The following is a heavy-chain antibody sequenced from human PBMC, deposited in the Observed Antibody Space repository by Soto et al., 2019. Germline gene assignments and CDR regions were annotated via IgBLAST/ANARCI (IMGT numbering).Heavy chain of an antibody. V-gene: IGHV2-70*13. J-gene: IGHJ4*02. Sequence: GQTLMNPAPTLTLTCNISGLSLTTSGMCVSWMRQPPAKALEWLALIDWEDDKYYTKSLQTRLTISQDTSKNQVVLTMTNMDHVDTATYYCARIIYDSSGFPPLYYFEYWGQGALVTGSS. D-gene: IGHD3-22*01. CDR2: IDWEDDK. CDR3: ARIIYDSSGFPPLYYFEY. CDR1: GLSLTTSGMC.